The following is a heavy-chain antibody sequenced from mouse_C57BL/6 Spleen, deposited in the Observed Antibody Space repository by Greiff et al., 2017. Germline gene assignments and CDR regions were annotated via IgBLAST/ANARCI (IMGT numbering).Heavy chain of an antibody. D-gene: IGHD1-2*01. CDR3: PEWGHYATVPFDY. CDR2: FYPGDGDT. J-gene: IGHJ2*01. CDR1: GYAFSSYW. V-gene: IGHV1-80*01. Sequence: QVQLQQSGAELVKPGPSVKISCKASGYAFSSYWMNWVKQRPGKGLEWFGQFYPGDGDTNYNGTFKGKATLTADKSSSTAYMQLSSLTSQDSAVAVAPEWGHYATVPFDYWGQGSTLTVSS.